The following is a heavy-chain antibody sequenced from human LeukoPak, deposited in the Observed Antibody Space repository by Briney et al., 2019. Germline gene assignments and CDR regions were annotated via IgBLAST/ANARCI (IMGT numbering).Heavy chain of an antibody. D-gene: IGHD6-13*01. J-gene: IGHJ3*02. CDR2: IYPGDSDT. CDR3: ARRQHDAFDI. CDR1: GYSFTSYW. V-gene: IGHV5-51*01. Sequence: GEPLKISCKSSGYSFTSYWIGWVRQMPGKGLEWMGIIYPGDSDTRYSTSFQGQVTIPADKSISTAYLQWSSLKASDTAMYYCARRQHDAFDIWGQGTMVTVSS.